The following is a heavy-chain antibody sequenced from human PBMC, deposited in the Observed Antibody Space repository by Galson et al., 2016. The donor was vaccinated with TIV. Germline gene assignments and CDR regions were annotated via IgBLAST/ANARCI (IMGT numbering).Heavy chain of an antibody. CDR1: GGSISSHY. CDR3: ARVDYGGFHY. J-gene: IGHJ4*02. V-gene: IGHV4-59*11. D-gene: IGHD4/OR15-4a*01. Sequence: ETLSLTCTVSGGSISSHYWSWIRQPPGKGLEWIGYIYYTGSTNYSPSLKRRATISLDTSKNQLSLRLSSVTAADTAVYYCARVDYGGFHYWGQGNLVTVSS. CDR2: IYYTGST.